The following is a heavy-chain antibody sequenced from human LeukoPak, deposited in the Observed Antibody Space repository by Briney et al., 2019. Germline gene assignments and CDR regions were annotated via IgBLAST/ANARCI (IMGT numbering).Heavy chain of an antibody. CDR1: GGSISSYY. D-gene: IGHD3-10*01. V-gene: IGHV4-59*08. J-gene: IGHJ4*02. CDR3: ASLSDNYYGSGSYPDY. Sequence: PSETLSLTCTVSGGSISSYYWSWIRQPPGKGLEWIGYIYYSGSTNYNPSLKSRVTISVDTSKNQFSLKLSSVTAADTAVYYCASLSDNYYGSGSYPDYWGQGTLVTVSS. CDR2: IYYSGST.